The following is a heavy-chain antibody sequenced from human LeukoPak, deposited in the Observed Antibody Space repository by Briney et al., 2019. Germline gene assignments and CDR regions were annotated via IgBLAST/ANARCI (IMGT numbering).Heavy chain of an antibody. Sequence: PSETLSLTCTVSGGSISSSSYYWGWIRQPPGKGLEWIGTINYSGSTYYNPSLKSRVTISVDTSKNQISLKLNSVTAADTAVYYCARRYRLGAFDIWGQGTMVTVSS. D-gene: IGHD3-16*02. V-gene: IGHV4-39*01. CDR3: ARRYRLGAFDI. CDR2: INYSGST. CDR1: GGSISSSSYY. J-gene: IGHJ3*02.